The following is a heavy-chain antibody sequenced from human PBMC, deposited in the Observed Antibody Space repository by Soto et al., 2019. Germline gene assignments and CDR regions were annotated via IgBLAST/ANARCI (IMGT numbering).Heavy chain of an antibody. CDR3: ARDEGYSGSYYYYYYYGMDV. J-gene: IGHJ6*02. V-gene: IGHV3-48*03. D-gene: IGHD1-26*01. Sequence: GGSLRLSCAASGFTFSSYEMNWVRQAPGKGLEWVSYIRSSGSTIYYADSLKVRFTNSRDNAKNSLYLQMNSLRVEDTAVYYCARDEGYSGSYYYYYYYGMDVWCQGTTVTVSS. CDR2: IRSSGSTI. CDR1: GFTFSSYE.